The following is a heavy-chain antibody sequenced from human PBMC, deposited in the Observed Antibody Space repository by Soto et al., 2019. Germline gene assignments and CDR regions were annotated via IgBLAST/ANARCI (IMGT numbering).Heavy chain of an antibody. CDR3: ARRLYYDSSGFEGGGMDV. CDR2: IYYSGST. CDR1: GGSISSSSYY. J-gene: IGHJ6*02. D-gene: IGHD3-22*01. Sequence: QLQLQESGPGLVKPSETLSLTCTVSGGSISSSSYYWGWMRQPPGKGLEWIGSIYYSGSTYYNPSPKSQATISEDTSKNQFSLKLSSVTAADTAVYYCARRLYYDSSGFEGGGMDVWGQGTTVTVSS. V-gene: IGHV4-39*01.